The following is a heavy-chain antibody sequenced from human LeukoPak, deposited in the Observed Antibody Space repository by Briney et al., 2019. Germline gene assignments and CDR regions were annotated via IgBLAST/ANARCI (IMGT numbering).Heavy chain of an antibody. CDR2: ISGSGGST. J-gene: IGHJ3*02. Sequence: PGGSLRLSCAAPGFTFSSYAMSWVRQAPGKGLEWVSAISGSGGSTYYADSVKGRFTISRDNSKNTLYLQMNSLRAEDTAVYYCAKLGWFGELFSAFDIWGQGTMVTVSS. CDR3: AKLGWFGELFSAFDI. D-gene: IGHD3-10*01. CDR1: GFTFSSYA. V-gene: IGHV3-23*01.